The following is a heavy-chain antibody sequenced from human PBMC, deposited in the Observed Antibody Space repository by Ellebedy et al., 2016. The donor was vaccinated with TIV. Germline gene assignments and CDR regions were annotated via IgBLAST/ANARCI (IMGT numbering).Heavy chain of an antibody. D-gene: IGHD5-24*01. J-gene: IGHJ4*02. V-gene: IGHV3-21*01. Sequence: SVKGRFTISRDNAKNSLYLQMNSLRAEDTAVYYCPRQSQKMATIPGDLGYWGQGTLVTVSS. CDR3: PRQSQKMATIPGDLGY.